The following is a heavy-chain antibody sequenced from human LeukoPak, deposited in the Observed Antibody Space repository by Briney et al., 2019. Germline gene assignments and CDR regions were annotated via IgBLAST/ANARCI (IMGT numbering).Heavy chain of an antibody. V-gene: IGHV1-46*01. D-gene: IGHD2-15*01. CDR1: GYTFTSYY. Sequence: ASVKVSCKASGYTFTSYYMLWVRQAPGQGLEWMGIINPSGGSTSYAQKLQGRVTMTTDTSTSTAYMELRSLRSDDTAVYYCARSGYCSGGSCYSGAFDIWGQGTMVTVSS. J-gene: IGHJ3*02. CDR3: ARSGYCSGGSCYSGAFDI. CDR2: INPSGGST.